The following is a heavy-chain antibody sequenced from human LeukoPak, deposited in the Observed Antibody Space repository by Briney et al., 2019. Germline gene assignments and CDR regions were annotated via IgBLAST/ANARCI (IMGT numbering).Heavy chain of an antibody. CDR1: GFTFSSYN. Sequence: GGSLRLSCAASGFTFSSYNMNWVRQAPGKGLEWVSYISSSSSTIYYADSVKGRFTISRDNAKNSLYLQMNSLRAEDTAVYYCARGRSSYYMDVWGKGTTVTVSS. D-gene: IGHD3-10*01. J-gene: IGHJ6*03. V-gene: IGHV3-48*04. CDR2: ISSSSSTI. CDR3: ARGRSSYYMDV.